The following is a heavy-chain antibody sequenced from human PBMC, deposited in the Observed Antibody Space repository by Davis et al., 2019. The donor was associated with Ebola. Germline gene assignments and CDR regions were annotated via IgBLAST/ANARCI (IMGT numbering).Heavy chain of an antibody. CDR1: GFSLSSYS. J-gene: IGHJ3*02. Sequence: GESLKISCGISGFSLSSYSMNWVRQAPGKGLEWVAYIRSYGDTIHYADSVKGRFTISRDTAKNSLYLQMNSLRDEDTAMYYCARDPRALDMWGQGTMVTVSS. CDR2: IRSYGDTI. V-gene: IGHV3-48*02. CDR3: ARDPRALDM.